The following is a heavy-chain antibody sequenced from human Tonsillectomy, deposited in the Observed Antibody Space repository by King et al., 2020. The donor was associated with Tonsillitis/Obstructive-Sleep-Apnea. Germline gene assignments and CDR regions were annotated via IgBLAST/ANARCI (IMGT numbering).Heavy chain of an antibody. Sequence: QLVQSGAEVKKPGASVKVSCKASGYTFTSYAMHWVRQAPGQRLEWMGWINAGNGNTKYSQKVQGRVTITRDTSASTAYMELSSLRSEDTAVYYCARVKLRFLEWLPNYYFDYWGQGTLVTVSS. CDR2: INAGNGNT. V-gene: IGHV1-3*01. CDR1: GYTFTSYA. CDR3: ARVKLRFLEWLPNYYFDY. J-gene: IGHJ4*02. D-gene: IGHD3-3*01.